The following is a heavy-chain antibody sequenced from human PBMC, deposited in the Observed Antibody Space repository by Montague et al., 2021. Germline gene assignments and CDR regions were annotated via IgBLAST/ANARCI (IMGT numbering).Heavy chain of an antibody. V-gene: IGHV3-48*02. Sequence: SLRLSCAASGFTFEDYSMNWVRQTPGKGLEWVAYIHKSGHTTHQADFVEGRFTISRDNAKNSLFLEMNDLRDDDTAIYYCVRDPHGLDFWGQGGLVTVSS. CDR3: VRDPHGLDF. CDR1: GFTFEDYS. D-gene: IGHD2-8*01. J-gene: IGHJ4*02. CDR2: IHKSGHTT.